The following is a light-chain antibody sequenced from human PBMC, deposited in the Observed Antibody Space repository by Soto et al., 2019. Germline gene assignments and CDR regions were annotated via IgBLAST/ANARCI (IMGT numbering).Light chain of an antibody. J-gene: IGKJ1*01. CDR2: GAS. CDR1: QSVSIN. V-gene: IGKV3-15*01. Sequence: EIVMTQSPATLSVSPGERATLSCRASQSVSINLAWYQQKPGQAPRLLIYGASTRATGIPARFSGSGSGTESTLTINSLQSEDFAVYYCQHYNNWPPWTFGQGTKVEIK. CDR3: QHYNNWPPWT.